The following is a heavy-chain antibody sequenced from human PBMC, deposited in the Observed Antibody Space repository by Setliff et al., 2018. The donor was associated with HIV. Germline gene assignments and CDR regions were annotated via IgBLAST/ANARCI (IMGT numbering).Heavy chain of an antibody. CDR3: ARSTVGAGASFP. V-gene: IGHV4-39*07. CDR2: IYYSGST. Sequence: SETLSLTCTVSGGSISSNNYYWGWIRQPPGKGLEWIASIYYSGSTYYNPSLKSRITISVDTSKNQFSLRLTSLTAADTAIYYCARSTVGAGASFPWGRGILVTVSS. J-gene: IGHJ5*02. D-gene: IGHD1-26*01. CDR1: GGSISSNNYY.